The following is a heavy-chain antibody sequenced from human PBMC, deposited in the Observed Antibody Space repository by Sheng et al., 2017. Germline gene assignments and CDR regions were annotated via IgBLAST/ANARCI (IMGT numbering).Heavy chain of an antibody. V-gene: IGHV4-4*07. Sequence: QVQLQESGPGLVTAFGDPCPSPALSLVTPSIITSELDPAARREGTGVDWAYLFQWEHQLQPLLKSRVTMSIXTSKNHFSLRVTSVTTADTAVYYCARGKYEYGHEFDYWGQGTLVDVSS. CDR3: ARGKYEYGHEFDY. CDR1: VTPSIITS. CDR2: LFQWEH. J-gene: IGHJ4*02. D-gene: IGHD3-10*01.